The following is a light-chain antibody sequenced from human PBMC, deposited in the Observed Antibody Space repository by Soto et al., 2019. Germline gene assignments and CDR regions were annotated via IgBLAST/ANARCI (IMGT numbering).Light chain of an antibody. Sequence: DTRMTQSPSTLSASVGDSVTITCRASRYVGNWLDWYQHKPGRAPKLLISKASALQSGVPSRFSGSGFGTEFTLTISSLHPDDCATYYCQQYNNSFGQGTKVDIK. V-gene: IGKV1-5*03. CDR1: RYVGNW. CDR2: KAS. J-gene: IGKJ2*01. CDR3: QQYNNS.